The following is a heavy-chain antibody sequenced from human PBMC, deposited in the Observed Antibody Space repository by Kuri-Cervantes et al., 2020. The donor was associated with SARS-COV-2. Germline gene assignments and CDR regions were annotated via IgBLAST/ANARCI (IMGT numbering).Heavy chain of an antibody. CDR1: GFTFSSYW. D-gene: IGHD5-18*01. J-gene: IGHJ3*02. CDR3: ARVRGYSYGRDAFDI. CDR2: IKQDGSEK. Sequence: GESLKISCAASGFTFSSYWMSWVRQAPGKGLEWVANIKQDGSEKYYVDSVKGRFTISRDNAKNSLYLQMNSLRAEDTAVYYCARVRGYSYGRDAFDIWGQGTMVTVSS. V-gene: IGHV3-7*01.